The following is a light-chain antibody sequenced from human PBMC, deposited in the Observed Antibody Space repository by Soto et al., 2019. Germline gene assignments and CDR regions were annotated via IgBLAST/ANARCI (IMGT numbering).Light chain of an antibody. CDR1: SSDVGGYNY. J-gene: IGLJ1*01. CDR2: EVS. CDR3: SSYTSSSTL. Sequence: QSALTQPASVSGSPGQSITISCTGTSSDVGGYNYVSWYQQHPCKAPKLMIYEVSNRPSGVSSRFSGSKSGNTASLTISGLQAEDEADYYCSSYTSSSTLFGTGTKLTVL. V-gene: IGLV2-14*01.